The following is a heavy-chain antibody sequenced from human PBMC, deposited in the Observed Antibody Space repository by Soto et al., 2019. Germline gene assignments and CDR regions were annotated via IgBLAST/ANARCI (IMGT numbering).Heavy chain of an antibody. CDR1: GYTFTGYH. Sequence: ASVKVSCKASGYTFTGYHMHWVRQAPGQGLEWMVWMNPNSGNTGYAQKFQGRVTMTRNTSISTAYMELSSLRSEDTAVYYCARGYLGYCSGGSCPEGWWFDPWGQGTLVTVSS. CDR3: ARGYLGYCSGGSCPEGWWFDP. J-gene: IGHJ5*02. V-gene: IGHV1-8*02. D-gene: IGHD2-15*01. CDR2: MNPNSGNT.